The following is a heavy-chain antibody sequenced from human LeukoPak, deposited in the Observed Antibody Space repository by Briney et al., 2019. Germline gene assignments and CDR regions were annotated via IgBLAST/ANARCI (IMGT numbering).Heavy chain of an antibody. Sequence: GRSLRLSCAASGFTFSSYAMHWVRQAPCKGLEWVAVISYDGSNKYYADSVKGRFTISRDNSKNTLYLQMNSLRAEDTAVYYCARDFGGYCSSTSCYLFWGQGTLVTVSS. J-gene: IGHJ4*02. V-gene: IGHV3-30-3*01. CDR3: ARDFGGYCSSTSCYLF. D-gene: IGHD2-2*01. CDR2: ISYDGSNK. CDR1: GFTFSSYA.